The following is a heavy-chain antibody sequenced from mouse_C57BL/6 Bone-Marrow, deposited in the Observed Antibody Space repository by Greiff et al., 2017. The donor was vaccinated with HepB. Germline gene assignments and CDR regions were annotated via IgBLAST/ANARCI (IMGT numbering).Heavy chain of an antibody. V-gene: IGHV10-1*01. CDR3: VRDVGLRHYAMDY. CDR2: IRSKSNNYAT. J-gene: IGHJ4*01. CDR1: GFSFNTYA. D-gene: IGHD2-2*01. Sequence: EVQLVESGGGLVQPKGSLKLSCAASGFSFNTYAMNWVRQAPGKGLEWVARIRSKSNNYATYYADSVKDRFTISRDDSESMLYLQMNNLKTEETAMYYCVRDVGLRHYAMDYWGQGTSVTVSS.